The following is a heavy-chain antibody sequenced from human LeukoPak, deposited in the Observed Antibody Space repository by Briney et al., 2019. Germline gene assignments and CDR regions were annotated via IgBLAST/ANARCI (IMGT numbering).Heavy chain of an antibody. Sequence: SETLSLTCAVYGGSFSGYYWSWIRQPPGKGLEWIGYIYHSGSTYYNPSLKSRVTISVDRSKNQFSLKLSSVTAADTAVYYCASGITGTFFDYWGQGTLVTVSS. V-gene: IGHV4-34*01. CDR3: ASGITGTFFDY. CDR1: GGSFSGYY. CDR2: IYHSGST. D-gene: IGHD1-7*01. J-gene: IGHJ4*02.